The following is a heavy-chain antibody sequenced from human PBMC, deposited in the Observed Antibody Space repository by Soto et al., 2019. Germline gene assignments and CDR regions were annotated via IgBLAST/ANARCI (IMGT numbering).Heavy chain of an antibody. Sequence: GGSLRLSCAASGFIFSSYSMNWVRRAPGKGLEWVSCISSSSREIFYIESVKGRFTISRDNAKNSLYLQMDGLRAEDTAVYYCARDTSGWGNFDLWGQGTLVTVSS. CDR1: GFIFSSYS. D-gene: IGHD6-19*01. J-gene: IGHJ4*02. CDR2: ISSSSREI. CDR3: ARDTSGWGNFDL. V-gene: IGHV3-21*01.